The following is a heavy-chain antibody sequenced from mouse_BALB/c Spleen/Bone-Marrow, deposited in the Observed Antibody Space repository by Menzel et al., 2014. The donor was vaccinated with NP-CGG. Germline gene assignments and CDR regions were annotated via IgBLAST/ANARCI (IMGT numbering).Heavy chain of an antibody. Sequence: VQLQQSGPGLVQPSQSLSITCTVSGFSFPNYGVHWVRQSPGKGLEWLGLIWSGGSTDYNAAFISRLSISKDNSKSQVFFKMNSLQVNDTAIYYCARNPVGRNYFDYWGQGTTLTVSS. J-gene: IGHJ2*01. D-gene: IGHD4-1*01. CDR2: IWSGGST. CDR1: GFSFPNYG. CDR3: ARNPVGRNYFDY. V-gene: IGHV2-2*02.